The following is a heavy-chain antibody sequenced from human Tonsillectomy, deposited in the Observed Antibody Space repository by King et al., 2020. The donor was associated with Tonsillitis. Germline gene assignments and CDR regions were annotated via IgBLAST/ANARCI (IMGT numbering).Heavy chain of an antibody. J-gene: IGHJ6*03. CDR2: ISGRGGST. Sequence: VQLVESGGALVQPGGSLRLSCAAFGFTFDTFDTYGMTWVRQAPGKGLGWVSGISGRGGSTYSTDSVKGRFTISRDNSKYTLYLHMNSLRAEDTAVDYCATGGERRIYYYYYLDVWGKGTTVTVSS. CDR1: GFTFDTFDTYG. V-gene: IGHV3-23*04. D-gene: IGHD1-1*01. CDR3: ATGGERRIYYYYYLDV.